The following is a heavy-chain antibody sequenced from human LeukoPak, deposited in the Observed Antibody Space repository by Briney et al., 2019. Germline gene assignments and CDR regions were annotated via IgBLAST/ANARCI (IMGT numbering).Heavy chain of an antibody. J-gene: IGHJ4*02. CDR1: GFTFSSYA. D-gene: IGHD6-13*01. Sequence: GGSLRLSCAVSGFTFSSYAMSWVRQAPGKGLEWVSAFTGSGGSTYYADSVKGRFTISRDNSKNTLYLQMNSLRAEDTAVYYCGKQSGSSRSYGFDYWGQGTLVTVSS. V-gene: IGHV3-23*01. CDR3: GKQSGSSRSYGFDY. CDR2: FTGSGGST.